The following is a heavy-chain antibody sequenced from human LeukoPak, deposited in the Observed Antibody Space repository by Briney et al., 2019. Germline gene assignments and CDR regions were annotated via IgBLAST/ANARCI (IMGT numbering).Heavy chain of an antibody. V-gene: IGHV3-53*01. CDR3: ARDSGRFDVFDI. CDR2: IYSDGRT. D-gene: IGHD3-10*01. J-gene: IGHJ3*02. CDR1: GFTFSSYG. Sequence: PGGSLRLSCAASGFTFSSYGMTWVRQAPGKGLGWVSVIYSDGRTYYADSVKGRFTISRDNSKNTLYLQMNSLRAEDTAVYYCARDSGRFDVFDIWGQGTMATVSS.